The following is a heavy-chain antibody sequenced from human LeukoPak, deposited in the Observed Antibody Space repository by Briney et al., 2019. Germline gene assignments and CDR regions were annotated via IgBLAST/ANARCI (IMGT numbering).Heavy chain of an antibody. V-gene: IGHV1-18*01. Sequence: GASVTVSCKASGGTFSSYAISWVRQAPGQGLEWMGWISAYNGNTNYVQKLQGRVTMTTDTSTSTAYMELRSLRSDDTAVYYCARGPVVVGATTLGYWGQGTLVTVSS. CDR2: ISAYNGNT. D-gene: IGHD1-26*01. CDR3: ARGPVVVGATTLGY. CDR1: GGTFSSYA. J-gene: IGHJ4*02.